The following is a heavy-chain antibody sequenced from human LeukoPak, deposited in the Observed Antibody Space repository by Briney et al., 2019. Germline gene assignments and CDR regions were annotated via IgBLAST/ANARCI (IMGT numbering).Heavy chain of an antibody. D-gene: IGHD6-19*01. CDR1: GFSFNTYA. Sequence: GGSLRLSCAASGFSFNTYAMSWVRQAPGKGLEWVSAISNTGGSTYYADSVKGRFTISRDKSKNTLSLQMNSLRVDDTAVYFCARDSTWLLDYWGQGTLITVSS. CDR2: ISNTGGST. J-gene: IGHJ4*02. V-gene: IGHV3-23*01. CDR3: ARDSTWLLDY.